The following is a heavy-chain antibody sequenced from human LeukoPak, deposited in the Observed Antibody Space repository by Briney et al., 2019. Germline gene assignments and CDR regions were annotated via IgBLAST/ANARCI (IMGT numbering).Heavy chain of an antibody. CDR1: GYIFTSYY. V-gene: IGHV1-46*01. Sequence: ASVKVSCKASGYIFTSYYMHWVRQAPGQGLEWMGIINPSGGNTNYAQKFQGRVTMTRDMSTSTVYMELSSLRSEDTAVYYCAREGGSGWSDYWGQGTLVTVSS. D-gene: IGHD6-19*01. J-gene: IGHJ4*02. CDR3: AREGGSGWSDY. CDR2: INPSGGNT.